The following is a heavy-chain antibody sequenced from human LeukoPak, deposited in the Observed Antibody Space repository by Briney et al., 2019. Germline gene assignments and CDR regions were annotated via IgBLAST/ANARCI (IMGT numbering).Heavy chain of an antibody. CDR3: ARGGSYYDFWSGYRYDFDY. J-gene: IGHJ4*02. Sequence: GASVKVSCKASGYTFTSYGISWVRQAPGQGLEWMGWISAYNGNTNYAQKLQGRVTMTTDTSTSTDYMELRSLRSDDTAVYYCARGGSYYDFWSGYRYDFDYWGQGTLVTVSS. D-gene: IGHD3-3*01. V-gene: IGHV1-18*01. CDR2: ISAYNGNT. CDR1: GYTFTSYG.